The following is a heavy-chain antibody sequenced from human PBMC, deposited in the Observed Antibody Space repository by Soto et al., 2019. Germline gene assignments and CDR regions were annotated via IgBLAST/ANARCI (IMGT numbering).Heavy chain of an antibody. J-gene: IGHJ6*02. CDR1: GGTFSSYT. CDR3: ARYPAQVATYYYGMDV. Sequence: QVHLVQSGAEVKKPGSSVKVSCKASGGTFSSYTISWVRQAPGQGLEWMGRIIPILGIANYAQKFQGRVTITADKSTSTAYMELSSLRSEDTAVYYCARYPAQVATYYYGMDVWGQGTTVTVSS. V-gene: IGHV1-69*02. D-gene: IGHD5-12*01. CDR2: IIPILGIA.